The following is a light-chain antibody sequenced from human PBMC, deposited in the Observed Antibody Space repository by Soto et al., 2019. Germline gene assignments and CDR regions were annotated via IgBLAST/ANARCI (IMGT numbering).Light chain of an antibody. CDR1: QSVASS. V-gene: IGKV3-15*01. J-gene: IGKJ5*01. CDR3: QQYHYWPIT. CDR2: GAS. Sequence: VMTHSPSTLSVSPGERVTLSGTASQSVASSVAWYQQKPGQAPRLILYGASTRATGFPARFSGSGSGTEFTLTISSLQSEDFAVYLCQQYHYWPITFGQGTRLEIK.